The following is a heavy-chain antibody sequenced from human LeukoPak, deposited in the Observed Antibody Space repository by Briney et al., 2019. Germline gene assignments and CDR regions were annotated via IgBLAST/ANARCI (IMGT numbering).Heavy chain of an antibody. CDR2: ISAYNGNT. J-gene: IGHJ4*02. CDR3: ARESEGYYYDSSGILGDY. D-gene: IGHD3-22*01. CDR1: GYTFTSYG. V-gene: IGHV1-18*01. Sequence: ASVKVSCKASGYTFTSYGISWLRQAPGQGLEWMGWISAYNGNTNYAQKLQGRVTMTTDTSTSTAYMELRSLRSDDTAVYYCARESEGYYYDSSGILGDYWGLGTLVTVSS.